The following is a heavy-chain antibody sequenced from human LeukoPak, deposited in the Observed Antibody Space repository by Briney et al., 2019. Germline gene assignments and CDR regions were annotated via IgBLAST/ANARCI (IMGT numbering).Heavy chain of an antibody. V-gene: IGHV3-66*01. CDR3: ARDYYGSGSYAY. CDR2: LYSGGNA. D-gene: IGHD3-10*01. Sequence: AGGSLRLSCAASGFTVSSNYMTWVRQAPGKGLEWVSVLYSGGNAFYADSVKGRFTISRDTSKNTVYLQMNSLRVEDTAVYYCARDYYGSGSYAYWGQGTLVTVSS. CDR1: GFTVSSNY. J-gene: IGHJ4*02.